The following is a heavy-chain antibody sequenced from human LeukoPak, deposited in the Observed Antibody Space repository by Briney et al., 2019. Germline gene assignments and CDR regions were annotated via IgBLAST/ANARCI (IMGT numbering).Heavy chain of an antibody. CDR1: GGSISSSSYY. CDR2: IYYSGST. V-gene: IGHV4-39*01. Sequence: SETLSLTCTVSGGSISSSSYYWGWIRQPPGKGLEWIGSIYYSGSTYYNPSLKSRVTISVDTSKIQLSLKLSSVTATDTAVYYCARTALGSNYFDYWGQGTLVTVSS. CDR3: ARTALGSNYFDY. D-gene: IGHD7-27*01. J-gene: IGHJ4*02.